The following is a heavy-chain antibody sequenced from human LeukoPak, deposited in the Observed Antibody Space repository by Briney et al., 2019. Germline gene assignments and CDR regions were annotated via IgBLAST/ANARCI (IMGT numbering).Heavy chain of an antibody. CDR2: INPNSGGT. Sequence: GASVKVSCKASGYTFTGYYMHWVRQAPGQGLEWIGRINPNSGGTNYAQKFQGRVTMTRDTSISTAYMELSRLRSDDTAVYYCARTSIVRGSYSQGDAFDIWGQGTMVTVSS. V-gene: IGHV1-2*06. CDR3: ARTSIVRGSYSQGDAFDI. D-gene: IGHD1-26*01. CDR1: GYTFTGYY. J-gene: IGHJ3*02.